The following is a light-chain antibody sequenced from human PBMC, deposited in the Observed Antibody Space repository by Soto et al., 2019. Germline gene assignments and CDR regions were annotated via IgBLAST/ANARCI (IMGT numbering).Light chain of an antibody. CDR3: QQYNTWPRT. CDR2: DAS. Sequence: EFVLTQSPGTLSLSPGERATLSCRASQSLTNSFIAWYQQKPGQAPRLLIFDASNRATAIPARFSGSGSGTEFTLSISSLQSEDFAVYYCQQYNTWPRTFGQGTKVDIK. J-gene: IGKJ1*01. V-gene: IGKV3-15*01. CDR1: QSLTNS.